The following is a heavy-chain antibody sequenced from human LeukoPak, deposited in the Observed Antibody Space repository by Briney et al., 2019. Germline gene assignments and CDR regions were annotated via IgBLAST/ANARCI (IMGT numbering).Heavy chain of an antibody. CDR2: VFQSGNA. V-gene: IGHV4-59*08. CDR1: GASLSDYY. D-gene: IGHD3-3*01. CDR3: AGPVTIFADAFDI. J-gene: IGHJ3*02. Sequence: PSETLSLTCTVSGASLSDYYWNWVRQAPGKGLEWVGYVFQSGNANFNPSLRGRVSITIDTSKSQFFLNLTSVTAADTATYYCAGPVTIFADAFDIWGQGIMVTVSS.